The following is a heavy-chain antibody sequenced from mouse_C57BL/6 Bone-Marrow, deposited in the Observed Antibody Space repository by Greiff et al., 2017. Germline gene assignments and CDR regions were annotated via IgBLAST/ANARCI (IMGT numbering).Heavy chain of an antibody. J-gene: IGHJ3*02. CDR2: IDPSDSYT. CDR3: ARGITT. V-gene: IGHV1-50*01. D-gene: IGHD1-1*01. CDR1: GYTFTSYW. Sequence: QVQLQQPGAELVKPGASVKLSCKASGYTFTSYWMQWVKQRPGQGLEWIGEIDPSDSYTNSNQKFKGKATLTVDTSSSTAYMQISSLTSEDSAVYYCARGITTWGQGTLVTVSA.